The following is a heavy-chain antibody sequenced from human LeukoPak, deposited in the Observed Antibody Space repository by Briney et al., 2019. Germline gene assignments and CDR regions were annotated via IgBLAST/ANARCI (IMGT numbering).Heavy chain of an antibody. D-gene: IGHD5-18*01. CDR3: ARVGGGYSYGYFGY. J-gene: IGHJ4*02. CDR1: GYSISSGYY. CDR2: IYHSGST. Sequence: PSETLSLTCTVSGYSISSGYYWGWIRQPPGKGLEWIGSIYHSGSTYYNPSLKSRVTISVDTSKNQFSLKLSSVTAADTAVYYCARVGGGYSYGYFGYWGQGTLVTVSS. V-gene: IGHV4-38-2*02.